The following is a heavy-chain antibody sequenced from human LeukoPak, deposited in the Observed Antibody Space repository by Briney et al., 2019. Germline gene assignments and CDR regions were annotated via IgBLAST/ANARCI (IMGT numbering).Heavy chain of an antibody. CDR3: ARGQWFRAF. V-gene: IGHV4-34*01. CDR2: VHYSGSA. Sequence: PSETLSLTCAVSGGSFSGFRWHWIRQSPGRGLEWIGEVHYSGSATYNPSLKSRVTISVDTSINQFSLKMNSVTAADTAVYYCARGQWFRAFWSRGTPVTVSS. CDR1: GGSFSGFR. D-gene: IGHD3-10*01. J-gene: IGHJ4*02.